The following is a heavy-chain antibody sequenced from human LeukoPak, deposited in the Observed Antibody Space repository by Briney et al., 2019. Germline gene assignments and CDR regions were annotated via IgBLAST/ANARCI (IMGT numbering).Heavy chain of an antibody. CDR3: SRAPLQQGYRSNIPTGYFDY. J-gene: IGHJ4*02. D-gene: IGHD6-13*01. V-gene: IGHV3-11*01. Sequence: GGSLRLSCAASGFTFSDYYMSWIRQAPGKGLEWVSYISSSGSTIYYADSVKGRFTISRDNAKNSLYLQMNSLRAEDTAVYYCSRAPLQQGYRSNIPTGYFDYWGQGTLVTVSS. CDR1: GFTFSDYY. CDR2: ISSSGSTI.